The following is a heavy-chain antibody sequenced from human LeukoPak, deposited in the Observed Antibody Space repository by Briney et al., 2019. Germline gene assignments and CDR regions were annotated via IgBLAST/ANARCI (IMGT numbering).Heavy chain of an antibody. CDR3: ASSHDSSGND. V-gene: IGHV3-7*01. Sequence: GGSLRLSCAASGFPFSTYWMAWVRQAPGKGLDWVANIRKDGGAKFYAASVKGRFIISRDNAKNSLYLQMNNLRDEDTAVYYCASSHDSSGNDWGQGALVTV. D-gene: IGHD3-22*01. CDR2: IRKDGGAK. CDR1: GFPFSTYW. J-gene: IGHJ4*02.